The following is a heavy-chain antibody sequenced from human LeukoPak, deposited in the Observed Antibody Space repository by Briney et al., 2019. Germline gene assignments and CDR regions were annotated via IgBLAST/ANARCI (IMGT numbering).Heavy chain of an antibody. CDR3: ARDLDRGYFDY. CDR1: GGTFSSYT. V-gene: IGHV1-69*04. D-gene: IGHD1-1*01. Sequence: SVKVSCKAPGGTFSSYTISWVRQAPGQGLEWMGRIIPILGIANYAQKFQGRVTITADKSTSTAYMELSSLRSEDTAVYYCARDLDRGYFDYWGQGTLVTVSS. CDR2: IIPILGIA. J-gene: IGHJ4*02.